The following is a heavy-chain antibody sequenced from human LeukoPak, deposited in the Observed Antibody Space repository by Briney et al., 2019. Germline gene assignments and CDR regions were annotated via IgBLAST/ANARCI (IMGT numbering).Heavy chain of an antibody. CDR1: GFTFSSYW. Sequence: GGSLRLSCAASGFTFSSYWMHWVRQAPGKGLVWVSRINCDGSDTTYADSVKGRFTISRDNAKNTLYLQMNSLRAEDTAVYYCAKNGPGLDYFDYWGQGTLVTVSS. CDR2: INCDGSDT. CDR3: AKNGPGLDYFDY. V-gene: IGHV3-74*01. J-gene: IGHJ4*02. D-gene: IGHD3-10*01.